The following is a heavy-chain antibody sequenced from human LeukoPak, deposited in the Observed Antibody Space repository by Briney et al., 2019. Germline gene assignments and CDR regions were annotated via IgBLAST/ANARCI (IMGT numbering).Heavy chain of an antibody. CDR3: ARQDSGSHYNIIDY. Sequence: PGGSLRLSCAASGFTVISNYMSWVRQAPGKGLEWVSVIYSGGDTYYADSVKGRFTISRDSSKNTVYLQMNSLRAEDTALYYCARQDSGSHYNIIDYWGQGTLVTVSS. CDR2: IYSGGDT. J-gene: IGHJ4*02. CDR1: GFTVISNY. V-gene: IGHV3-53*01. D-gene: IGHD3-22*01.